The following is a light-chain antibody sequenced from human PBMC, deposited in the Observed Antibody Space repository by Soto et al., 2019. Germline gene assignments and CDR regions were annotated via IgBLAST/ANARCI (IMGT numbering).Light chain of an antibody. Sequence: EIVLTQSPGTLSLSPGQRATLSCRASQRLSASDIAWYQQKPGQAPKFLIYGVSSRATGIPDRFSGSGSGTDFTLTISRLEPEDFAVYHCQQYGSSPLITFGQGTRLVIK. V-gene: IGKV3-20*01. CDR3: QQYGSSPLIT. CDR1: QRLSASD. CDR2: GVS. J-gene: IGKJ5*01.